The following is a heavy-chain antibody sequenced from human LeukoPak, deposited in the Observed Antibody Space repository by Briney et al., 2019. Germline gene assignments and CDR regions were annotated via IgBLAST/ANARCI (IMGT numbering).Heavy chain of an antibody. D-gene: IGHD3-10*01. CDR2: ISWNSGSI. CDR1: RFTFSNYE. CDR3: AKDRRHTVSGGYFDL. J-gene: IGHJ2*01. Sequence: GGSLRLSCAASRFTFSNYEMNWVRQAPGKGLEWGSGISWNSGSIGYADSVKGRFTISRDNAKNSLYLQMNRLRAGDTALYYCAKDRRHTVSGGYFDLWGRGTLVIVSS. V-gene: IGHV3-9*01.